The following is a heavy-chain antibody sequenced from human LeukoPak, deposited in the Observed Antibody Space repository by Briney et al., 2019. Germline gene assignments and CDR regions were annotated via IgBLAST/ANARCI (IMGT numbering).Heavy chain of an antibody. CDR3: AKGRGAVAAPDY. Sequence: PGGSLRLSCAASGITFRSYGMHWVRQAPGKGLEWVAVISYDGSHKYYADSVKGRFTISRDNSKNTLYLQMNSLRAEDTAVYYCAKGRGAVAAPDYWGQGTLVTVSS. CDR2: ISYDGSHK. V-gene: IGHV3-30*18. CDR1: GITFRSYG. J-gene: IGHJ4*02. D-gene: IGHD6-19*01.